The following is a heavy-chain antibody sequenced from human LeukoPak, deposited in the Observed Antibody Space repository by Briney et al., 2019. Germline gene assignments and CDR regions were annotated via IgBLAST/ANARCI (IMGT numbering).Heavy chain of an antibody. CDR2: INHSGST. Sequence: SETLSLTCAVYDGSFSGYYWSWIRQPPGKGLEWIGEINHSGSTNYNPSLKSRVTISVDASKNQFSLKLSSVTAADTAVYYCVTGGYSYGYYYYYYMDVWGKGTTVTISS. CDR1: DGSFSGYY. CDR3: VTGGYSYGYYYYYYMDV. J-gene: IGHJ6*03. V-gene: IGHV4-34*01. D-gene: IGHD5-18*01.